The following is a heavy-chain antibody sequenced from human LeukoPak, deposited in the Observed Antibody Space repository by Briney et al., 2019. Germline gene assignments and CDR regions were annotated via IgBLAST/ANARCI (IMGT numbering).Heavy chain of an antibody. Sequence: GGSLRLSCVASGFTSSDAWMSWVRQAPGKGLEWIGHIKSTSHGGTTNYAAPVQDRFIVSRDDSKNMLYMEMNSLKSEDTGVYYCTTNDYWGQGTMVTVSS. CDR2: IKSTSHGGTT. CDR3: TTNDY. J-gene: IGHJ4*02. CDR1: GFTSSDAW. V-gene: IGHV3-15*05.